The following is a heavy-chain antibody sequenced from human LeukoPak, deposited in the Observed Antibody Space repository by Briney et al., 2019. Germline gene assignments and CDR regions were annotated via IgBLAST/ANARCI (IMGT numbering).Heavy chain of an antibody. V-gene: IGHV4-4*02. CDR2: IYHSGST. CDR1: GGSISSSNW. Sequence: SGTLSLTCAVSGGSISSSNWWSWVRPPPGKGLEWIGEIYHSGSTNYNPPLKSRVTISVDKSKNQFSLKLSSVTAADTAVYYCARDGGVAAAGNLDYWGQGTLVTVSS. CDR3: ARDGGVAAAGNLDY. J-gene: IGHJ4*02. D-gene: IGHD6-13*01.